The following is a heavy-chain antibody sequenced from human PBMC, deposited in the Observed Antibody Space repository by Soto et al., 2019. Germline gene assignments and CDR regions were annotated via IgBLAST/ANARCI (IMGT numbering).Heavy chain of an antibody. D-gene: IGHD2-21*02. CDR2: IYHTGNA. CDR1: GGSVSRGGYS. V-gene: IGHV4-30-2*06. CDR3: AISVVTPNVLTRNGFDS. J-gene: IGHJ4*02. Sequence: LQLQQSGSGLVQPSQTLSLTCVVSGGSVSRGGYSWSWIRQSPEKGLEWIGYIYHTGNAYYTPSLKTRVTTSLAKSNPQFSLKLTSLTAADTAVYFCAISVVTPNVLTRNGFDSWGQGVLVTFSS.